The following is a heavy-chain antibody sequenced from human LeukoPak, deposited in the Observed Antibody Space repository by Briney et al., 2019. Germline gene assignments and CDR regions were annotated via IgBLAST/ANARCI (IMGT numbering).Heavy chain of an antibody. Sequence: ASVKLSCKASGYTFTGYYMHWVRQAPGQGLEWMGWINPNSGGTNYAQKFQGRVTMTRDTSISTAYMELSRLRSDDTAVYYCARDRGYSSGWSTYYFDYWGQGTLVTVSS. CDR1: GYTFTGYY. CDR2: INPNSGGT. CDR3: ARDRGYSSGWSTYYFDY. V-gene: IGHV1-2*02. D-gene: IGHD6-19*01. J-gene: IGHJ4*02.